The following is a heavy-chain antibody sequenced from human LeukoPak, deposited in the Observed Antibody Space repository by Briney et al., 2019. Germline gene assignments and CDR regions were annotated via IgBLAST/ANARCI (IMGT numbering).Heavy chain of an antibody. CDR3: TRGRVVVVTAIQGPDF. CDR2: ISAYNDNT. Sequence: ASVKVSCKASGYTFTSYGISWVRQAPGQGLEWMGWISAYNDNTKYSQKFHARVTITRDTSASIAYMELSSLRSEDTAVYYCTRGRVVVVTAIQGPDFWGQGTLVTVSS. D-gene: IGHD2-21*02. V-gene: IGHV1-18*01. J-gene: IGHJ4*02. CDR1: GYTFTSYG.